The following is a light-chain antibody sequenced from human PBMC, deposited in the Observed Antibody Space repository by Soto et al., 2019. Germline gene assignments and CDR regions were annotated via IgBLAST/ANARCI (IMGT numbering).Light chain of an antibody. CDR3: QQYGSSPPWT. CDR1: QSVSSSY. J-gene: IGKJ1*01. Sequence: EIVLTQSPGTLSLSPGDRATHSCRASQSVSSSYLAWYQQNPGQAPRLLIYGASSRATGIPDRFSGSGSGTDFTLTISRLEPEDFAVYYCQQYGSSPPWTFGRGTKVEIK. CDR2: GAS. V-gene: IGKV3-20*01.